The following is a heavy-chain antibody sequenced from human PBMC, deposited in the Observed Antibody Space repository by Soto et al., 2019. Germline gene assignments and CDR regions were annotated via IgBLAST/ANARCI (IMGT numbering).Heavy chain of an antibody. CDR2: IYPGDSDT. J-gene: IGHJ3*02. CDR3: VLRHKYPFGAFDI. D-gene: IGHD3-16*01. Sequence: PGESLKISCKGSGDSFTSCWLGGVRQMPGKDLEWMRIIYPGDSDTRYSPYFQGHVTISADKSISTAYLQSSSLKASDTAMYYCVLRHKYPFGAFDIRWQVTKVTVS. CDR1: GDSFTSCW. V-gene: IGHV5-51*01.